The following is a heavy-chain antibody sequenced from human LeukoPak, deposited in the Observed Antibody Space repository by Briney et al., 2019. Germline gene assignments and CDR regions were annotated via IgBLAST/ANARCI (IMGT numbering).Heavy chain of an antibody. CDR1: GYTFTSYD. CDR3: ARIMVRDLNWFDP. CDR2: MNPNSGNT. D-gene: IGHD3-10*01. Sequence: GASVEVSCKASGYTFTSYDINWVRQATGQGLEWMGWMNPNSGNTGYAQKFQGRVTMTRNTSISTAYMELSSLRSEDTAVYYCARIMVRDLNWFDPWGQGTLVTVSS. V-gene: IGHV1-8*01. J-gene: IGHJ5*02.